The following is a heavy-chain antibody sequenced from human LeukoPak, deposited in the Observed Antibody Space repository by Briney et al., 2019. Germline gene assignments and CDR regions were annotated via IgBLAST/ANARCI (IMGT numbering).Heavy chain of an antibody. CDR3: ARGAAYSNYGPDFDY. D-gene: IGHD4-11*01. J-gene: IGHJ4*02. CDR1: GYTFTGYY. CDR2: INPNSGGT. Sequence: ASVKVSCKASGYTFTGYYMHWERQAPGQGLEWMGWINPNSGGTNYAQKFQGRVTMTRDTSISTAYMELSRLRSDDTAVYYCARGAAYSNYGPDFDYWGQGTLVTVSS. V-gene: IGHV1-2*02.